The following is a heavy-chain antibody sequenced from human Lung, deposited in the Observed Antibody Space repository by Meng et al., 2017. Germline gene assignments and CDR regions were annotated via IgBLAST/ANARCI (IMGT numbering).Heavy chain of an antibody. D-gene: IGHD4-11*01. CDR2: INHSGST. Sequence: QVQLQQWGAGLLKPSATLSLTCVVAGGSFSDYYWSWIRQPPGKGLEWIGEINHSGSTNYNPSLESRATISVDTSQNNLSLKLSSVTAADSAVYYCARGPTTMAHDFDYWGQGTLVTGSS. CDR1: GGSFSDYY. V-gene: IGHV4-34*01. J-gene: IGHJ4*02. CDR3: ARGPTTMAHDFDY.